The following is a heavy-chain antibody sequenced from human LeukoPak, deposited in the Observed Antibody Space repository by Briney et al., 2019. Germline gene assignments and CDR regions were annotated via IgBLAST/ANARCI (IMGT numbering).Heavy chain of an antibody. CDR1: GFTFSGSA. Sequence: GGSLRLSCAASGFTFSGSAMHWVRQASGKGLEWVGRIRSKANSYATAYAASVKGRFTISRDDSKNTAYLQMNSLKTEDTAVYYCTKLPFDGMDVWGQGTTVTVSS. J-gene: IGHJ6*02. V-gene: IGHV3-73*01. D-gene: IGHD3-10*01. CDR2: IRSKANSYAT. CDR3: TKLPFDGMDV.